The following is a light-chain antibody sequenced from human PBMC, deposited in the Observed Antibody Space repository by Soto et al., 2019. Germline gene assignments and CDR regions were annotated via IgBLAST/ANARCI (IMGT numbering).Light chain of an antibody. CDR3: SSSTRTRIRV. CDR1: SSDVGAYSY. J-gene: IGLJ3*02. V-gene: IGLV2-14*01. Sequence: QSALTQPASVSGSPGQSITISCTGTSSDVGAYSYVSWYQQHPAKAPKLVSYDLSNRPSGVSSRFSGSTSGNTASLTISGLQDEDEDDYFCSSSTRTRIRVFGRGTKLAVL. CDR2: DLS.